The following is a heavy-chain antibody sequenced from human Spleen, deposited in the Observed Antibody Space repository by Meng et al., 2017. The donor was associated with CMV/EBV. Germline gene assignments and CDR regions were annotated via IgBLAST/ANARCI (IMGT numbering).Heavy chain of an antibody. D-gene: IGHD3-10*01. CDR2: IDHSGNR. V-gene: IGHV4-34*01. J-gene: IGHJ4*02. CDR1: GGSFSDYN. CDR3: AKYPRVGLTSPRGRGYYFDS. Sequence: SETLSLTCAVFGGSFSDYNWSWLRQPPGKGLEWVAEIDHSGNRFYNPSLKSRVTISGETSNNQSSLKLTSVTAADTAVDYCAKYPRVGLTSPRGRGYYFDSWGQGTLVTVSS.